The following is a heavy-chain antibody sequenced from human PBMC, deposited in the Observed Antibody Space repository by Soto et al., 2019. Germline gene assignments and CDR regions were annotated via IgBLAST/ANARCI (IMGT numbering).Heavy chain of an antibody. CDR3: ARAPTSRFDY. Sequence: PWWSLRLSCSASVFTFSTFALHWIRQAPGKGLEWVAVISADGTNKYYADSVKGRFTISRDNSKNTLFLQMDSLRTEDTAMYYCARAPTSRFDYWGQGTLVTVSS. CDR2: ISADGTNK. J-gene: IGHJ4*02. CDR1: VFTFSTFA. V-gene: IGHV3-30-3*01.